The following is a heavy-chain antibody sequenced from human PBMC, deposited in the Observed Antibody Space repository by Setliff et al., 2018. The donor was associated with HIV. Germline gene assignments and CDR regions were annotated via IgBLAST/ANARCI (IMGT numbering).Heavy chain of an antibody. D-gene: IGHD3-3*01. V-gene: IGHV1-69*06. CDR3: ARESFRVSYYDFWSGYPQEFDY. Sequence: SVKVSCKASGYTFTSYAMHWVRQAPGQRLEWMGRIIPIFGTTNYAQKFQGRVTITADKSTSTAYMELSSLRSDDTAVYYCARESFRVSYYDFWSGYPQEFDYWGQGTLVTVSS. CDR1: GYTFTSYA. CDR2: IIPIFGTT. J-gene: IGHJ4*02.